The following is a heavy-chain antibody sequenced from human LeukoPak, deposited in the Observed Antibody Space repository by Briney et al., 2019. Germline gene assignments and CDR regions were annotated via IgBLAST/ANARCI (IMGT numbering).Heavy chain of an antibody. CDR1: VGSISSYY. CDR2: IYTSGST. CDR3: ARLGYSSGYFDY. Sequence: PSQTLSLTCTFSVGSISSYYWSWIRQPAGKGLEWIGRIYTSGSTNYKPSLKSRVTMSVDTSKNQFSLKLSSVTAADTAVYYCARLGYSSGYFDYWGQGTLVTVSS. V-gene: IGHV4-4*07. D-gene: IGHD5-18*01. J-gene: IGHJ4*02.